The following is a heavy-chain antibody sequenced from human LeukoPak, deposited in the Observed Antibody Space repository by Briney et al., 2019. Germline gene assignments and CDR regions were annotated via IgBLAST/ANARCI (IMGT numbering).Heavy chain of an antibody. Sequence: GGSLRLSCAASGFTFSSYSMNWVRQAPGKGLEWVSSISGSSSYIYYADSVKGRFTISRDNAKNSLYLQMNSLRAEDTAVYYCARVYGSGSYLKDAFDIWGQGTMVTVSS. D-gene: IGHD3-10*01. CDR2: ISGSSSYI. J-gene: IGHJ3*02. CDR1: GFTFSSYS. CDR3: ARVYGSGSYLKDAFDI. V-gene: IGHV3-21*01.